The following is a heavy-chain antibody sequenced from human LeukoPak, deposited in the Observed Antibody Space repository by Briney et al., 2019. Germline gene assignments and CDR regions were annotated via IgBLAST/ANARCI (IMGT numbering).Heavy chain of an antibody. D-gene: IGHD5-18*01. V-gene: IGHV4-59*11. CDR3: ARAGGVRDTPMDLDY. J-gene: IGHJ4*02. Sequence: SQTLSLTCTVSGASISTHYWSWIRQPAGEGREWNGDFCYSGRTNYNPSLQTRATRSVDTSKNQSSLKLSSVTAADTAVYYCARAGGVRDTPMDLDYWGQGTLVTVSS. CDR2: FCYSGRT. CDR1: GASISTHY.